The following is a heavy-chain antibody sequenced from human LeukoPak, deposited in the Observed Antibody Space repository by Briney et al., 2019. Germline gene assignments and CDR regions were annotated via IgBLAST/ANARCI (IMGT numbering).Heavy chain of an antibody. J-gene: IGHJ4*02. Sequence: GASVKVSCKASGYXFTGYYMHWVRQAPGQGLEWMGWINPNSGGTHYAQKFQGRVTMTRDTSISTAYMELSSLRSDDTAIYYCARGPYSTSPHFDYWGQGTLVTVSS. CDR2: INPNSGGT. V-gene: IGHV1-2*02. CDR3: ARGPYSTSPHFDY. CDR1: GYXFTGYY. D-gene: IGHD6-6*01.